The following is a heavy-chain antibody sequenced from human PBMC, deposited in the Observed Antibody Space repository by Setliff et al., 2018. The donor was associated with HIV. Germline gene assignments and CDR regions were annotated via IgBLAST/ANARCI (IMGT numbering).Heavy chain of an antibody. CDR2: IIPIVDIA. Sequence: SVKVSCKASGYMFIDYDINWVRQATGQGLEWMGGIIPIVDIAKYAQKFQDRVTITADKSTSTAFMELSSLRSEDTAVYYCARGAYRRRDGGTYFYQFDFWGRGTLVTVSS. V-gene: IGHV1-69*10. CDR3: ARGAYRRRDGGTYFYQFDF. J-gene: IGHJ4*02. D-gene: IGHD1-26*01. CDR1: GYMFIDYD.